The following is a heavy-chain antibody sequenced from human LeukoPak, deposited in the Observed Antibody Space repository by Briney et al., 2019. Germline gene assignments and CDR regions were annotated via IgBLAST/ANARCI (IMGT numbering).Heavy chain of an antibody. J-gene: IGHJ6*03. CDR3: ARVGGSYRYYYYMDV. V-gene: IGHV4-59*01. CDR2: IYYSGST. CDR1: GGSISSYY. D-gene: IGHD1-26*01. Sequence: PSETLSLTCTVSGGSISSYYWSWIRQPPGKGLERIGYIYYSGSTNYNPSLKSRVTISVDTSKNQFSLKLSSVTAADTAVYYCARVGGSYRYYYYMDVWGKGTTVTISS.